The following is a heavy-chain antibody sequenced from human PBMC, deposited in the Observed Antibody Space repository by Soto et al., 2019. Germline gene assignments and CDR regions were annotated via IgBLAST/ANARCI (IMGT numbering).Heavy chain of an antibody. J-gene: IGHJ4*02. D-gene: IGHD5-18*01. CDR1: GFTFSSYS. CDR3: ARGSELWLLFYFDY. CDR2: ISSSSSYI. Sequence: GRSLRLSCAASGFTFSSYSMNWVRQAPGKGLEWVSSISSSSSYIYYADSVKGRFTISRDNAKNSLYLQMNSLRAEDTAVYYCARGSELWLLFYFDYWGQGTLVTVSS. V-gene: IGHV3-21*01.